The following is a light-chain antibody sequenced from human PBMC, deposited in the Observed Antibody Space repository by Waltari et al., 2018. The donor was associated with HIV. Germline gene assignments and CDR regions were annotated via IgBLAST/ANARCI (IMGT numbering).Light chain of an antibody. V-gene: IGLV2-14*01. CDR3: SSYTSSNAYVV. J-gene: IGLJ2*01. CDR1: SSAVGAYNF. CDR2: EVS. Sequence: QSALTQPASVSGSPGQSITISCTGTSSAVGAYNFVSWYQQYPAKAPKLMIYEVSNRPAGGSDRCSGSKSDHAASLTISGLQAEDEADYYCSSYTSSNAYVVFGGGTKLTVL.